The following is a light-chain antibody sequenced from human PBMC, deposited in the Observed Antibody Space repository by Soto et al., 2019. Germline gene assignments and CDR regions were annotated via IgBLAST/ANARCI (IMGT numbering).Light chain of an antibody. Sequence: QSVLTQPPSVSAAPGQKVTISCSGISSNIGNNYVSWYQQLPGTAPKLLIYDGNKQPSWIPDRFSGSKSGTSATLGITGLQTGDEADYYCGTWDSSLSAGVFGGGTKLTVL. J-gene: IGLJ2*01. V-gene: IGLV1-51*01. CDR3: GTWDSSLSAGV. CDR2: DGN. CDR1: SSNIGNNY.